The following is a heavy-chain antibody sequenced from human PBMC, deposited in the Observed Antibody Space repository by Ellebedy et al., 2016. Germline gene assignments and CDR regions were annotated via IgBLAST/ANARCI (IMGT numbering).Heavy chain of an antibody. CDR2: IWYDGSNK. V-gene: IGHV3-33*01. Sequence: GGSLRLSXAASGFTFSSYGMHWVRQAPGKGLEWVAVIWYDGSNKYYADSVKGRFTISRDNSKNTLYLQMSSLRAEDTAVYYCVRGGWGTISDYWGQGTLVTVSS. CDR3: VRGGWGTISDY. CDR1: GFTFSSYG. J-gene: IGHJ4*02. D-gene: IGHD3-16*01.